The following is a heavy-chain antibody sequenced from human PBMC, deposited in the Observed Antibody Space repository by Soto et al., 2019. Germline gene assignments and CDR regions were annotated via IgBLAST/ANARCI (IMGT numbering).Heavy chain of an antibody. CDR3: VREIGMGGFDI. J-gene: IGHJ3*02. CDR2: ISGSGDGT. V-gene: IGHV3-23*01. D-gene: IGHD3-3*01. CDR1: GLTFSSYA. Sequence: EVQLLESGGDLVQPGGSLRLSCAASGLTFSSYAMSWVRQAPGKGLEWVSAISGSGDGTYYADSVKGRFTISRDNSKNTVYLQMNSLRAEDTAVYYCVREIGMGGFDIWGQGTMVTVSS.